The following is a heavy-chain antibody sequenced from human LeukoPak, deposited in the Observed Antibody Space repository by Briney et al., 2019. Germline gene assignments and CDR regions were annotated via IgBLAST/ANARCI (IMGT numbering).Heavy chain of an antibody. CDR3: ARGDSSSWYYFDF. D-gene: IGHD6-13*01. Sequence: NPSETLSLTCTVSGGSISDYYWSWIRHLAGKGLEWIGRIYSSGSTNYNPSLKSRLTMSVDTSKNQFSLKLSSVTAADTAVYYCARGDSSSWYYFDFWGQGTLVTVSS. J-gene: IGHJ4*02. CDR1: GGSISDYY. V-gene: IGHV4-4*07. CDR2: IYSSGST.